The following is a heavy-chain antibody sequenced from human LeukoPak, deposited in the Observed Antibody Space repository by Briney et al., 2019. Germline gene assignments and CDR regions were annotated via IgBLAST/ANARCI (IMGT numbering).Heavy chain of an antibody. V-gene: IGHV3-74*01. J-gene: IGHJ4*01. Sequence: PGGSLRLSCAGSGFTISTSWRQWDGQAQGKGRVWVSRISSGGNSINYADSVKGRFTISRDNAKNTLYLQMNSLRAEDTAVYSCASGRGVTGDYWGHGTLVTVSA. CDR3: ASGRGVTGDY. CDR1: GFTISTSW. D-gene: IGHD2-21*02. CDR2: ISSGGNSI.